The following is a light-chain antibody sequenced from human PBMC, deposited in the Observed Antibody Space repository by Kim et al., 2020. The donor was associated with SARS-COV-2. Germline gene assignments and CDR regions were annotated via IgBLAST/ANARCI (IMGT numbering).Light chain of an antibody. V-gene: IGLV3-1*01. CDR1: KLGDKY. CDR2: QDS. Sequence: SYELTQPPSVSVSPGQTASITCSGDKLGDKYACWYQQKPGQSPVLVIYQDSKRPSGIPERFFGSNSGNTATLTISGTQAMDEADYYCQAWDSSTKVFGT. CDR3: QAWDSSTKV. J-gene: IGLJ1*01.